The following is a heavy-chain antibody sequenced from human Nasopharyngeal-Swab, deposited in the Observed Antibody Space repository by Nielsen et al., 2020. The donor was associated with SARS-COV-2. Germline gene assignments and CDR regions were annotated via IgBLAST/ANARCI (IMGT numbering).Heavy chain of an antibody. V-gene: IGHV1-18*01. Sequence: ASVQVFCKASGYIFTTYGISWLRQAPGQGLEWMGWISVYNGNTNYDQKLQGRVTMTTDTSTSTAYMELRSLRSDDTAVYYCARDRLGQYSGYDEYYYYYYLDVWGKGTTVTVSS. CDR1: GYIFTTYG. D-gene: IGHD5-12*01. CDR3: ARDRLGQYSGYDEYYYYYYLDV. CDR2: ISVYNGNT. J-gene: IGHJ6*03.